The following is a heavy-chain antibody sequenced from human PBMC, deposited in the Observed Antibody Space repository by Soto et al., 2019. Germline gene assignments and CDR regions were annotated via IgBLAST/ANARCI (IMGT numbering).Heavy chain of an antibody. J-gene: IGHJ5*02. CDR3: ARHWQYYDSSVYYTNWFNH. V-gene: IGHV5-51*01. Sequence: PGESLKISCKGSGYSFTSYWIGWVRQMPGKGLEWMGIIYPGDSDTRYSPSFQGQVTISADKSISTAYLQWSSLKASDTAMYYCARHWQYYDSSVYYTNWFNHWGQGTLVTVSS. CDR2: IYPGDSDT. D-gene: IGHD3-22*01. CDR1: GYSFTSYW.